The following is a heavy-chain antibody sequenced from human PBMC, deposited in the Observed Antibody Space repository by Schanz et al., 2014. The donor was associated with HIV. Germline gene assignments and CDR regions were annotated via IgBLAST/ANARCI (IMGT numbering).Heavy chain of an antibody. CDR1: GYTFTTYD. D-gene: IGHD2-2*02. Sequence: QVQLVQSGAGVKKPGASVKVSCKASGYTFTTYDINWVRQAPGQGLEWMGWINPNSGGTNYAQKFQGRVTMTRDTSISTAYMDLSSLKSEDTAVYFCARDHRLYTNSPRVYTMDVWGQGTAVTVSS. CDR3: ARDHRLYTNSPRVYTMDV. J-gene: IGHJ6*02. CDR2: INPNSGGT. V-gene: IGHV1-2*02.